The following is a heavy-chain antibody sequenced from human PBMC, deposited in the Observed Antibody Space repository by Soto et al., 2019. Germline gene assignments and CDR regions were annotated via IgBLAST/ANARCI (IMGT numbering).Heavy chain of an antibody. V-gene: IGHV3-11*04. Sequence: GGSLRLSCAGSGFTLSDHYIDWVRQAPGKGLEWVSYSSRSGSTIEYADSVKGRFTISRDYAKTSLYLQMNSLRVEDTAVYYCAIGYYSKKFDYWGQGTLVSVSS. CDR2: SSRSGSTI. CDR1: GFTLSDHY. J-gene: IGHJ4*02. D-gene: IGHD3-22*01. CDR3: AIGYYSKKFDY.